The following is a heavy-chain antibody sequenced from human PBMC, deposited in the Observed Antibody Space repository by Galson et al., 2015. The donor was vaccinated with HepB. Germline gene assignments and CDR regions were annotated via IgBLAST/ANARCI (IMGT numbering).Heavy chain of an antibody. CDR2: IKQDGSEK. J-gene: IGHJ6*02. D-gene: IGHD1-26*01. V-gene: IGHV3-7*03. Sequence: SLRLSCAASGFTFSSYWMSWVRQAPGKGLEWVANIKQDGSEKYYVDSVKGRFTISRDNAKNSLYLQMNSLRAEDTAVYYCARDGALLPYGMDVWGQGTTVTVSS. CDR1: GFTFSSYW. CDR3: ARDGALLPYGMDV.